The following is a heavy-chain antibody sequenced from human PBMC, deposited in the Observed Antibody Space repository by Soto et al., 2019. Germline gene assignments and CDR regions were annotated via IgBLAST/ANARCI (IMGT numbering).Heavy chain of an antibody. CDR2: IYHSGST. V-gene: IGHV4-30-2*01. Sequence: SETLSLTCAVSGVSIGGGVYSWSWIRQPPGKGLEWIGYIYHSGSTYYNPSLKSRVTISVDRSKNQFSLKLSSVTAADTAVYYCARVPSPWGQGTLVTVSS. J-gene: IGHJ5*02. CDR3: ARVPSP. CDR1: GVSIGGGVYS.